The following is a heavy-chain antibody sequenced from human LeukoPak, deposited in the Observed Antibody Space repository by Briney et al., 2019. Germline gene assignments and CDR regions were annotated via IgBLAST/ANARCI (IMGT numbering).Heavy chain of an antibody. V-gene: IGHV4-61*02. CDR3: ARGPYSYDSSGAFDI. CDR1: GGSISSGTYS. Sequence: SETLSLTCTVSGGSISSGTYSWSWVRQPARKGLEWIGRISSSGSTNYNPSLKSRVTISVDTSKNQFSLKLSSVTAADTAVYFCARGPYSYDSSGAFDIWGQGTMVTVSS. J-gene: IGHJ3*02. D-gene: IGHD3-22*01. CDR2: ISSSGST.